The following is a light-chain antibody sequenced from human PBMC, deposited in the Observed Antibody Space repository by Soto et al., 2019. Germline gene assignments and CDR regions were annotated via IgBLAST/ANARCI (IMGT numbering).Light chain of an antibody. J-gene: IGLJ2*01. CDR1: SSNVESNF. Sequence: QSVLTQTPSASATPGQRVTISCSGSSSNVESNFVYWYQQLPGTAPKVLIYSNNQRPSGVPDRFSGSKSGTSASLAISGLRSEDEADYYCQSYDSSLSGSGVVFGGGTKLTVL. CDR2: SNN. CDR3: QSYDSSLSGSGVV. V-gene: IGLV1-47*02.